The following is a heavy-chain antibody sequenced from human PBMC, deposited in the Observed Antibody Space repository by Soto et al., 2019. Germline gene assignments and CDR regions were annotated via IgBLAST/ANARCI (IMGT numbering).Heavy chain of an antibody. Sequence: QVQLVQSGAEVKTPGSSVKVSCKASGGTFNSFSIDWVRQALGQGLEWMGGIIPMSGRPNYAQRFQGRVTFSADKSTNTVYMEVNSLTYKDTAVYYCTRRGRQSANWFDPWGQGTLVTVSS. CDR1: GGTFNSFS. J-gene: IGHJ5*02. CDR3: TRRGRQSANWFDP. CDR2: IIPMSGRP. V-gene: IGHV1-69*06.